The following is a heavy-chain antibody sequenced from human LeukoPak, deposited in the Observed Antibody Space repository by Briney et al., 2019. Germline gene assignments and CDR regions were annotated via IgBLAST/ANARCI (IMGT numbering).Heavy chain of an antibody. CDR3: ARERGGTTVVTLAGNGLDAFDI. D-gene: IGHD4-23*01. CDR1: GFTFSNYA. Sequence: GGSLRLSCAASGFTFSNYALSWVRQAPGKGLEWVSAVSGSGGSTYYADSVKGRFSISRDNSKNTLYLQMNSLRAEDTAVYYCARERGGTTVVTLAGNGLDAFDIWGQGTMVTVSS. V-gene: IGHV3-23*01. CDR2: VSGSGGST. J-gene: IGHJ3*02.